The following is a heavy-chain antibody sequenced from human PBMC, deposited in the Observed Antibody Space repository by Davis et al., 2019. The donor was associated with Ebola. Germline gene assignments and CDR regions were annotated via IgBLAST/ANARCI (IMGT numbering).Heavy chain of an antibody. J-gene: IGHJ4*02. CDR3: ARSTYDILIDFDF. CDR1: GYTFTSYG. V-gene: IGHV1-18*01. CDR2: ISAFKGKT. D-gene: IGHD3-9*01. Sequence: AASVKVSCKASGYTFTSYGISWVRQAPGQGLEWMGWISAFKGKTHYAQKFQGRMTLTTDTSTSTAYMELESLRSDDTAVYYCARSTYDILIDFDFWGQGTLVTVSS.